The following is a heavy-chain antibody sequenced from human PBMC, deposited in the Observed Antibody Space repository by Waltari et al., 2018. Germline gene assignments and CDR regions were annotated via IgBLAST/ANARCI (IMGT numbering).Heavy chain of an antibody. D-gene: IGHD2-21*01. CDR1: GSQFGDYG. CDR3: AKGGIVGTVGPYYVDV. CDR2: ISYDSSRV. V-gene: IGHV3-33*03. J-gene: IGHJ6*03. Sequence: QGPLVESGGGVLQPGGSLTLSCEASGSQFGDYGMHWVRQAPGKGLGWLAFISYDSSRVYKADFIGGRFSISRDDAQKTVQMRLTSLRVNDTAVYYCAKGGIVGTVGPYYVDVWGRGTSVIVSS.